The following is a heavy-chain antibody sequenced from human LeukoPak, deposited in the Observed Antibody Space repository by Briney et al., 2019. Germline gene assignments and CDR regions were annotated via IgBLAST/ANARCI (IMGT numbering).Heavy chain of an antibody. CDR2: IWYDGSNK. CDR1: GFTFSSYG. V-gene: IGHV3-30*02. J-gene: IGHJ6*03. D-gene: IGHD3-3*01. Sequence: GGSLRLSCAASGFTFSSYGMHWVRQAPGKGLEWVAVIWYDGSNKYYADSVKGRFTISRDNSKNTLYLQMNSLRAEDTAVYYCAKDPQYYDFWSGYSLRGEYYMDVWGKGTTVTVSS. CDR3: AKDPQYYDFWSGYSLRGEYYMDV.